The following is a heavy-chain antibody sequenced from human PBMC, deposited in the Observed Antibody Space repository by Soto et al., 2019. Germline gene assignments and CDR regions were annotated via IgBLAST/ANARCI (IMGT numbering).Heavy chain of an antibody. V-gene: IGHV3-74*01. D-gene: IGHD4-17*01. CDR3: ARDRDYGDDGSWYVDL. CDR2: INSDGSST. J-gene: IGHJ2*01. CDR1: GFTFSSYW. Sequence: EVQLVESGGGLVQPGGSLRLSCAASGFTFSSYWMHWVRQAPGKGLVWVSRINSDGSSTSYADSVKGRFTISRDNAKNTQYLQMNSLRAEDTAVYYCARDRDYGDDGSWYVDLWGRGTLVPVSS.